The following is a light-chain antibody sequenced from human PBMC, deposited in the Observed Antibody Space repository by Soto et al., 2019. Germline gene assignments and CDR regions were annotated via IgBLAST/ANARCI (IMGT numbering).Light chain of an antibody. J-gene: IGKJ5*01. CDR2: GAS. CDR3: QQYNNWPIT. CDR1: QSVSNS. Sequence: EIVMTQSPVTLSVSPGERATLSCRASQSVSNSLAWYQQKPGQAPMLLFYGASARATGIPASFSGSGSGTEFTLTISSLQSEDLAVYYCQQYNNWPITFGQGTRLEIK. V-gene: IGKV3-15*01.